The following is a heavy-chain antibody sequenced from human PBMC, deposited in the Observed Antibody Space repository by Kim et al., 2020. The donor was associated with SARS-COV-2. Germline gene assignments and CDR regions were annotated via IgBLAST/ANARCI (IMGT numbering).Heavy chain of an antibody. J-gene: IGHJ3*02. V-gene: IGHV6-1*01. Sequence: EYAGSVKSRMTINADTSKNHFSLQLNSVSPEDTAVYYCARDTPGQKAYDIWGQGTLVTVSS. CDR3: ARDTPGQKAYDI.